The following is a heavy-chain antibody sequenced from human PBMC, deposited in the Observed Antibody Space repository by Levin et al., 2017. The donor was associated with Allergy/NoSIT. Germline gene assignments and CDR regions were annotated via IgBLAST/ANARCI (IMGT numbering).Heavy chain of an antibody. Sequence: GGSLRLSCAASAFTFSSNAMSWVRQAPGKGLEWVSGIIGSGGSTYYADSVKGRFTISRDNSKNTLYLQMTSLRAEDTALYYCAKGKDWNWWSAFDIWGQGTMVTVSS. CDR2: IIGSGGST. CDR1: AFTFSSNA. J-gene: IGHJ3*02. CDR3: AKGKDWNWWSAFDI. V-gene: IGHV3-23*01. D-gene: IGHD1-7*01.